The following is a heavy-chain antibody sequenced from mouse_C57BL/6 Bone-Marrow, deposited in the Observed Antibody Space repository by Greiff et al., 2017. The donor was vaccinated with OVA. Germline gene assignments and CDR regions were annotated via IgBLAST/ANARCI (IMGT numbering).Heavy chain of an antibody. CDR1: GYTFTDYN. J-gene: IGHJ3*01. CDR2: INPNNGGT. D-gene: IGHD3-1*01. Sequence: VQLQQSGPELARPWASVKISCKASGYTFTDYNMDWVKQSHGKSLEWIGDINPNNGGTIYNQKFKGKATLTVDKSSSTAYMELRSLTSEDTAVYYCARSGPPPFAYWGQGTLVTVSA. CDR3: ARSGPPPFAY. V-gene: IGHV1-18*01.